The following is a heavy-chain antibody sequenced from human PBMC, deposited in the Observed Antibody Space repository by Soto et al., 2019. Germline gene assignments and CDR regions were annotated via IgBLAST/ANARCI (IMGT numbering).Heavy chain of an antibody. J-gene: IGHJ1*01. CDR3: ATFLAVAGTHH. CDR1: GFSFSESG. V-gene: IGHV3-33*01. D-gene: IGHD6-19*01. CDR2: IWYDGSET. Sequence: QVQRVESGGGVVQPGKSLRLSCAASGFSFSESGMEWVRQAPGKGLEWVAAIWYDGSETYYGDSVKGRFTISRDNSKNTLYLQMSGLRAEDTAVYYCATFLAVAGTHHWGQGTLVTVSS.